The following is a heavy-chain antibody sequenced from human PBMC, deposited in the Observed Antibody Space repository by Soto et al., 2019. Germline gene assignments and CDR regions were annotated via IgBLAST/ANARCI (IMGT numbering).Heavy chain of an antibody. CDR1: GFSLTSPGMC. CDR3: ARSISGPRRFNGMDA. CDR2: IERDDDDK. V-gene: IGHV2-70*13. J-gene: IGHJ6*02. D-gene: IGHD1-20*01. Sequence: CGPTLVNPTETLTLTCTFSGFSLTSPGMCVSWIRQPPGKALEWLALIERDDDDKYYSTSLKTRLTISKDTRKNQAVLTMANMDPPDTGTYYCARSISGPRRFNGMDARGQAHTVNVS.